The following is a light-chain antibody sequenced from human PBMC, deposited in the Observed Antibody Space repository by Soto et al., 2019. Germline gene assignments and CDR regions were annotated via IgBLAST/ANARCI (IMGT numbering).Light chain of an antibody. Sequence: AIRMTQSPSSISASTGDRVTITGRASQGISSFLAWYQQKPRKAPTLLIYAAAPLQRGAPSRFSASGSVTDFTLTISRLQSEDFETYFCQQYLSYPYTFGQGTKLEI. CDR1: QGISSF. J-gene: IGKJ2*01. CDR2: AAA. V-gene: IGKV1-8*01. CDR3: QQYLSYPYT.